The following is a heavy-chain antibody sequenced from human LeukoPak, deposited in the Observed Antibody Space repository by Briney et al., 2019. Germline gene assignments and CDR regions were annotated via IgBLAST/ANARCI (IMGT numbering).Heavy chain of an antibody. V-gene: IGHV3-23*01. CDR2: ISGSGGST. J-gene: IGHJ4*02. CDR1: GFTFSSYS. Sequence: PGGSLRLSCAASGFTFSSYSMNWVRQAPGKGLEWVSAISGSGGSTYYADSVKGRFTISRDNSKNTLYLQMNSLRAEDTAVYYCANSRRPGIATQDYWGQGTLVTVSS. D-gene: IGHD6-13*01. CDR3: ANSRRPGIATQDY.